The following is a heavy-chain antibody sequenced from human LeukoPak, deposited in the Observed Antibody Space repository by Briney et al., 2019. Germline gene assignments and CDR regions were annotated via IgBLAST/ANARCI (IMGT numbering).Heavy chain of an antibody. CDR3: ARRGVYGGNSGWFDP. Sequence: SETLSLTCTVSGGSISSYYWSWIRQPPGKGLEWIGYIYYSGSTNYNHSLKSRVTISVDTSKNQCSLKLSSVTAADTAVYYCARRGVYGGNSGWFDPWGQGTLVTVSS. V-gene: IGHV4-59*08. CDR1: GGSISSYY. D-gene: IGHD4-23*01. J-gene: IGHJ5*02. CDR2: IYYSGST.